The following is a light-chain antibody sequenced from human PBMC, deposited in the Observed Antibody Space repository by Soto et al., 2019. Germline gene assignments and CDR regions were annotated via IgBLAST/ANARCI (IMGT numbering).Light chain of an antibody. CDR3: QQYGRSPPIT. J-gene: IGKJ5*01. CDR1: QSVSSSY. Sequence: EVVLTQSPATLSLSPGERATLSCRASQSVSSSYLAWYQQKPGQAPRLLIYGASSRATGIPDRFSGSGSGTDFTLTISRLEPEDFAVYYCQQYGRSPPITFGQGTRLEIK. V-gene: IGKV3-20*01. CDR2: GAS.